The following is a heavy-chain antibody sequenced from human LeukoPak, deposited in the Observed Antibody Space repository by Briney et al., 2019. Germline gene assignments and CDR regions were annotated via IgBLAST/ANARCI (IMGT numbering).Heavy chain of an antibody. CDR3: AKTRPTERAFDI. V-gene: IGHV4-39*07. CDR1: GGSISRTTYY. CDR2: VYYSGIT. D-gene: IGHD1-14*01. Sequence: SETLSLTCTVSGGSISRTTYYWGWIRQPPGKGLEWIGSVYYSGITYYNPSLKSRVSISVDTSKNQFSLKLNSVTAADTAVYYCAKTRPTERAFDIWGQGTLVTVSS. J-gene: IGHJ3*02.